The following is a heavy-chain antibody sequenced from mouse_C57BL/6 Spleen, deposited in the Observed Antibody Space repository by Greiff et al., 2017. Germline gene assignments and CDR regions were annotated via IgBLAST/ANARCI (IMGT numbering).Heavy chain of an antibody. J-gene: IGHJ1*03. CDR2: IDPEDGET. CDR1: GFNIKDYY. Sequence: EVKLMESGAELVKPGASVKLSCTASGFNIKDYYMHWVKQRTEQGLEWIGRIDPEDGETKYAPKFQGKATITADTSSNTAYLQLSSLTSEDTAVYYCARGYDSSYGYVDVWGTGTTVTVSS. CDR3: ARGYDSSYGYVDV. V-gene: IGHV14-2*01. D-gene: IGHD1-1*01.